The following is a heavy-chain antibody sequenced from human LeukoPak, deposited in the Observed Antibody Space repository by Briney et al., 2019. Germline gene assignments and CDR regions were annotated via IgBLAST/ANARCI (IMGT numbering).Heavy chain of an antibody. D-gene: IGHD5-12*01. CDR1: GDPISSHSDY. V-gene: IGHV4-61*08. CDR2: SYHFGNT. Sequence: SETLSLTCTVSGDPISSHSDYQWTWIPQPPGKGLEWIGYSYHFGNTNYNPSLKSRVTISVDTSKNQFSLRLTSVTAADTAVYYCAREYSGFDYWGQGTLVTVSS. J-gene: IGHJ4*02. CDR3: AREYSGFDY.